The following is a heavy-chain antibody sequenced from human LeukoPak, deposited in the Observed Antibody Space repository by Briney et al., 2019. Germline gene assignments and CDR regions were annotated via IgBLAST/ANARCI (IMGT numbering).Heavy chain of an antibody. CDR3: FWSASFDY. V-gene: IGHV4-39*07. Sequence: SETLSLTCSVSGGSLSSSSYYWGWIRQPPGKGLEWIGSIYYSGSTYHNPSLKSRVTISKDTSKNQFSLKLSSVTAADTAVYYCFWSASFDYWGQGTLVTVSS. D-gene: IGHD1-1*01. CDR1: GGSLSSSSYY. J-gene: IGHJ4*02. CDR2: IYYSGST.